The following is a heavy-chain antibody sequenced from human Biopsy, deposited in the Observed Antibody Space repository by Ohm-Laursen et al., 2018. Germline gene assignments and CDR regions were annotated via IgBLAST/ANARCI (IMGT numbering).Heavy chain of an antibody. J-gene: IGHJ4*02. CDR2: INQAGTT. CDR1: GKTFSDYQ. D-gene: IGHD2-15*01. V-gene: IGHV4-34*08. CDR3: GNEVHGRDY. Sequence: SETLSLTCVVFGKTFSDYQWSWIRQPPGKGLEWIGQINQAGTTNYNPSLKSRVSISADASKCEFSLRLTSVTAADTAVYLCGNEVHGRDYWGLGAQVTVSS.